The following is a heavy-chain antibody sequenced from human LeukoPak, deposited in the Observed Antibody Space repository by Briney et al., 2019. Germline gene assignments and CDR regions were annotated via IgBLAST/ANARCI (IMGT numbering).Heavy chain of an antibody. D-gene: IGHD4-23*01. Sequence: GGSLRLSCAASGFTFCSYGMHWVRLAPGEGLVWVSRISPDGRTTSYADSVEGRFTISRYNAKSTLYLQMNSLRAEDTAIYYCTSANPLDGCNLYPFDSWGQGTLVTVFS. J-gene: IGHJ4*02. CDR1: GFTFCSYG. CDR2: ISPDGRTT. V-gene: IGHV3-74*01. CDR3: TSANPLDGCNLYPFDS.